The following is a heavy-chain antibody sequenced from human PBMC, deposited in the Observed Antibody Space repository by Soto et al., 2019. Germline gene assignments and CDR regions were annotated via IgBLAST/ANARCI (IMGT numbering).Heavy chain of an antibody. J-gene: IGHJ6*02. CDR2: TSSSGSIT. D-gene: IGHD2-21*02. Sequence: RRLSCAASVFTLSSYEMSWVRQAPGKGLEWVSYTSSSGSITYYADSVKGRFIVSRDNTKNSLFLQMNSLRAEDTGTYYCARDRGVTSYYYNAMDVWGQGTTVTVSS. V-gene: IGHV3-48*03. CDR1: VFTLSSYE. CDR3: ARDRGVTSYYYNAMDV.